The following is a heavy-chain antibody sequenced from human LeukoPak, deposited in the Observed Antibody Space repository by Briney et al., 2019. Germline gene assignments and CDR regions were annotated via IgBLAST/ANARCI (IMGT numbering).Heavy chain of an antibody. D-gene: IGHD5-12*01. Sequence: ASVKVSCKVSGNTLTEVSIHWVRQAPGKGLEWMGGFEPEDGEAIYAQNFRGRVSMTEDTSTDTVYLELSSLRSTDTAVYFCSRLHRGGGYWYFDLWGRGTLVTVSS. CDR1: GNTLTEVS. CDR3: SRLHRGGGYWYFDL. CDR2: FEPEDGEA. V-gene: IGHV1-24*01. J-gene: IGHJ2*01.